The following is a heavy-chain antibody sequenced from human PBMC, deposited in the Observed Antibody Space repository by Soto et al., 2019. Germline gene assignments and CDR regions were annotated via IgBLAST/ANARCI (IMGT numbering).Heavy chain of an antibody. Sequence: QITLKESGPTPVKPTQTLTLTCSFSGFSLNTDGEGVGWVRQPPGEALEWLALIYWDDDESYSPSLKTRLTITTYPSKNQVVLIMTNMDPVDTATYYCAHSRNLITEDAQVGDFDYWGQGTLVTVSS. D-gene: IGHD3-10*01. CDR3: AHSRNLITEDAQVGDFDY. CDR1: GFSLNTDGEG. J-gene: IGHJ4*02. CDR2: IYWDDDE. V-gene: IGHV2-5*02.